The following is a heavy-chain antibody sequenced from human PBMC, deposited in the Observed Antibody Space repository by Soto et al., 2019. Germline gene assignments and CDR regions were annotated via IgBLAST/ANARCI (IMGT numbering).Heavy chain of an antibody. D-gene: IGHD3-10*01. V-gene: IGHV3-23*01. CDR2: ISGSGGST. CDR3: ATRITMVRVVIDY. Sequence: GGSLRLSCAASGFTFSSYAMSWVRQAPGKGLEWVSAISGSGGSTYYADSVKGRFTISRDNSKNTLYLQMNSLRAEDTAVYYCATRITMVRVVIDYWGQGTLVTVSS. CDR1: GFTFSSYA. J-gene: IGHJ4*02.